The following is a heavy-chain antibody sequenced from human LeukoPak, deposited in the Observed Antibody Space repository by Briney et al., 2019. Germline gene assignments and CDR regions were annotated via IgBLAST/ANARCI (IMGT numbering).Heavy chain of an antibody. CDR2: IKSKTDGGTT. Sequence: GGSLRLSCAASGFTFSNAWMCWVRQAPGKGLEWVGRIKSKTDGGTTDYAAPVKGRFTISRDDSKNTLYLQMNSLKTEDTAVYYCTTWGYSGSPDAFDIWGQGTMVTVSS. CDR3: TTWGYSGSPDAFDI. CDR1: GFTFSNAW. D-gene: IGHD1-26*01. J-gene: IGHJ3*02. V-gene: IGHV3-15*01.